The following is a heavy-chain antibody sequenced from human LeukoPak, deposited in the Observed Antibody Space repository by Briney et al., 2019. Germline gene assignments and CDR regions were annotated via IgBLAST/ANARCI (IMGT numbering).Heavy chain of an antibody. CDR2: ISSSGSTI. CDR3: AELGITMIGGV. Sequence: GGSLRLSCAASGFTFSSYEMNWVRQAPGKGPEWVSYISSSGSTIYYADSVKGRFTISRDNAKNSLYLQMNSLRAEDTAVYYCAELGITMIGGVWGKGATVTISS. V-gene: IGHV3-48*03. J-gene: IGHJ6*04. CDR1: GFTFSSYE. D-gene: IGHD3-10*02.